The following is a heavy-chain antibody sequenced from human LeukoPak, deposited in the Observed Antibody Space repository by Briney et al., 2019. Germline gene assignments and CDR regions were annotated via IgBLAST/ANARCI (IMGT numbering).Heavy chain of an antibody. V-gene: IGHV3-9*01. J-gene: IGHJ3*02. CDR1: GFTFDDYA. D-gene: IGHD3-9*01. CDR2: ISWNSGSI. CDR3: AKVSGYFDWFSAFDI. Sequence: PGGSLRLSCAASGFTFDDYAMHWVRQAPGKGLEWVSGISWNSGSIGYADSVKGRFTISRDNAKNSLYLQMNSLRAEDTALYYCAKVSGYFDWFSAFDIWGQGTMVTVSS.